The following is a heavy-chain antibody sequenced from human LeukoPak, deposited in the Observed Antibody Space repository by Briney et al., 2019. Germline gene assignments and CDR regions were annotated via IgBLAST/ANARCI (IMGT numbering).Heavy chain of an antibody. D-gene: IGHD2-15*01. CDR2: INTYDGNT. Sequence: ASVKVSCKASGYTFSSYHVSWVRQAPGQGLECMGWINTYDGNTNYAQTFQGRFAITTDTSKSTAYMQMSSLRSDDTAVYYCARDVATWYFDCWGQGTLDTVSS. J-gene: IGHJ4*02. CDR3: ARDVATWYFDC. V-gene: IGHV1-18*04. CDR1: GYTFSSYH.